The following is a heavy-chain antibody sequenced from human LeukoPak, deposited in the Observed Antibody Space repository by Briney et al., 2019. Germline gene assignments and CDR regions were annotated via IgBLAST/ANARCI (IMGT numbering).Heavy chain of an antibody. CDR1: GGTFSSYA. CDR2: IIPIFGTA. J-gene: IGHJ6*02. Sequence: ASVKVSCKASGGTFSSYAISWVRQAPGQGLEWMGGIIPIFGTANYAQKFQGRVTITADESTSTAYMELSSLRSEDTAVYYCAREDIVVVPAAKNYYYYYYGMDVWGQGTTVTVSS. V-gene: IGHV1-69*13. D-gene: IGHD2-2*01. CDR3: AREDIVVVPAAKNYYYYYYGMDV.